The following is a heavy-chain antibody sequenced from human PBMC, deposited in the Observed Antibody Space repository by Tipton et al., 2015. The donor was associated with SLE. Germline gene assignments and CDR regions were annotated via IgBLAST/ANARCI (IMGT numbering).Heavy chain of an antibody. D-gene: IGHD2-15*01. CDR3: AREACSGGSCTGGAFDI. CDR2: ISSSSSYI. Sequence: SLRLSCAASGFTFSSYSMNWVRQAPGKGLEWVSSISSSSSYIYYADSVKGRFTISRDNAKNSLYLQMNSLRAEDTAVYYCAREACSGGSCTGGAFDIWGQGTMVTVSS. CDR1: GFTFSSYS. J-gene: IGHJ3*02. V-gene: IGHV3-21*04.